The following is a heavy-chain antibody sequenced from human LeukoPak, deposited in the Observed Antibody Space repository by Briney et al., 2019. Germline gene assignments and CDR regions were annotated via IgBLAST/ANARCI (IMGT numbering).Heavy chain of an antibody. CDR1: GFTFSSYA. V-gene: IGHV3-30-3*01. CDR2: ISYDGSNK. D-gene: IGHD5-24*01. Sequence: QPGGSLRLSCAASGFTFSSYAMHWVRQAPGKGPEWVAVISYDGSNKYYADSVKGRFTISRDNSKNTLYLQMNSLRAEDTAVYYCAPSRDGYTMWDYWGQGTLVTVSS. J-gene: IGHJ4*02. CDR3: APSRDGYTMWDY.